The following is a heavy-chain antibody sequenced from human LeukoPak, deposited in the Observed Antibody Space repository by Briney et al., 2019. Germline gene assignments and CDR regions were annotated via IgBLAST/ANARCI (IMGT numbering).Heavy chain of an antibody. CDR3: ARSFSDFWSHFDY. J-gene: IGHJ4*02. CDR1: GGSISSSSYY. Sequence: SETLSLTCTVSGGSISSSSYYWGWIRQPPGKGLEWIGTMYYSGSTYYNPSLKSRVTISVDTSKNQFSLKLSSVTAADTAVYYCARSFSDFWSHFDYWGQGTLVTVSS. D-gene: IGHD3-3*01. V-gene: IGHV4-39*01. CDR2: MYYSGST.